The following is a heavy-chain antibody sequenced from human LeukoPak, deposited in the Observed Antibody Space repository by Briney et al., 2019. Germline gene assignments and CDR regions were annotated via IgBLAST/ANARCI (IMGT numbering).Heavy chain of an antibody. D-gene: IGHD3-9*01. CDR3: ARDLPDVLTGYSDLALDI. V-gene: IGHV3-7*03. CDR1: GFHFATYW. J-gene: IGHJ3*02. CDR2: IKQDGSDK. Sequence: GGSLRLSCAVSGFHFATYWMTWVRQAPGKGLEWVANIKQDGSDKNYVDSVKGRFTISRDNAKKLLYLQMNSLRAEDTAVYYCARDLPDVLTGYSDLALDIWGQGTMVTVSS.